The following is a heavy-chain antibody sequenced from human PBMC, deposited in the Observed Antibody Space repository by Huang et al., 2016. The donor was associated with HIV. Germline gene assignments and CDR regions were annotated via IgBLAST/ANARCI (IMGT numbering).Heavy chain of an antibody. V-gene: IGHV3-74*01. CDR3: VRDPRIQSWLNYFDY. D-gene: IGHD3-22*01. CDR1: GFTFSSYW. J-gene: IGHJ4*02. CDR2: IKSDVSSS. Sequence: EVQLVESGGGLVQPGGSLRLSCAASGFTFSSYWMHWVRQAPGEGLVWVSRIKSDVSSSGYADSVKGRFTISRDNAKNTLYLQMNSLRAEDTAVYYCVRDPRIQSWLNYFDYWGQGTLVSVSS.